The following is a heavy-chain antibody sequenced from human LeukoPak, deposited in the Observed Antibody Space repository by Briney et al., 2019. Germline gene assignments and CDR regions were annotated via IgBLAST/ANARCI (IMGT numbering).Heavy chain of an antibody. CDR3: ATVGKATYYYYYMDV. V-gene: IGHV1-24*01. Sequence: ASVKVSCKVSGYTLTELSMHWVRQAPGKGLEWMGGFDPEDGETIYAQKFQGRVTMTEDTSTDTAYMELSSLRSEDTAVYYCATVGKATYYYYYMDVWGKGTTVTVSS. CDR1: GYTLTELS. CDR2: FDPEDGET. J-gene: IGHJ6*03.